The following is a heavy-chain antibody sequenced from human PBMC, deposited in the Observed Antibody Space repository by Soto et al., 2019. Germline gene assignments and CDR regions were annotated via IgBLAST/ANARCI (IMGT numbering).Heavy chain of an antibody. CDR2: INHSGST. CDR3: ARGRDGYNYDY. J-gene: IGHJ4*02. CDR1: GGSFSGYY. D-gene: IGHD5-12*01. Sequence: QVQLQQWGAGLLKPSETLSLTCAVYGGSFSGYYWSWIRQPPGKGLEWIGEINHSGSTNYNLSLKSRVTISVDTSKNQFSLKLSSVTAADTAVYYCARGRDGYNYDYWGQGTLVTVSS. V-gene: IGHV4-34*01.